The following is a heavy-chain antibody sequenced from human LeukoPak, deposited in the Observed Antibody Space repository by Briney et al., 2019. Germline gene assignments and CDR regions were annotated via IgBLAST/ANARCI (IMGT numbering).Heavy chain of an antibody. CDR3: ASGVDYGDYNGY. D-gene: IGHD4-17*01. V-gene: IGHV3-74*01. J-gene: IGHJ4*02. Sequence: GGSLRLSCAASGFTFSSYWMHWVRQAPGKGLVWVSRINSDGSSTSYADSMKGRFTISRDNAKNTLYLQMNSLRAEDTAVYYCASGVDYGDYNGYWGQGTLVTVSS. CDR1: GFTFSSYW. CDR2: INSDGSST.